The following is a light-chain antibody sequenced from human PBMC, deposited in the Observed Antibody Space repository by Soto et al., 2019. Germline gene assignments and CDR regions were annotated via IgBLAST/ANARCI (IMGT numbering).Light chain of an antibody. V-gene: IGKV3-11*01. Sequence: EIVMTQSPATLSVSAGERATLSCRASQSFSSYLAWYQQKPGQAPRLLIYDASNRATGIPARFSGSGSGTDFTLTISRLEPEDFAVYYCQQRNSWPPTFTFGQGTRLEIK. CDR3: QQRNSWPPTFT. CDR2: DAS. J-gene: IGKJ5*01. CDR1: QSFSSY.